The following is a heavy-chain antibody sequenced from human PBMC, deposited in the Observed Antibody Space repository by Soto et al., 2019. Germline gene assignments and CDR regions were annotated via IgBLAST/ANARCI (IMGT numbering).Heavy chain of an antibody. J-gene: IGHJ4*02. CDR1: GGSVSSGSYY. Sequence: PSETLSLTCTVSGGSVSSGSYYWSWIRQPPGKGLEWIGYIYYSGSTNYNPSLKSRVTISVDTSKNQFSLKLSSVTAADTAVYYCARVPTAMVTWYFDYWGQGTLVTVS. D-gene: IGHD5-18*01. CDR2: IYYSGST. V-gene: IGHV4-61*01. CDR3: ARVPTAMVTWYFDY.